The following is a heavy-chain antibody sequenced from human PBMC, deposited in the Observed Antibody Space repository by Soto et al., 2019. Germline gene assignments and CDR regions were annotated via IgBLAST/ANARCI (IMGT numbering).Heavy chain of an antibody. J-gene: IGHJ6*02. Sequence: QVQLVQSGAEAKKPGASVKVSCKASGFTFSAYYIYWVRQAPGQGLEWIGWINPNSGGTNNAQKFQGRVTMTRDTSTSTVYMELSALTPDDTAVYYCARSLLDEYSSSWRSAYYGMDVWGQGTTVTVSS. CDR3: ARSLLDEYSSSWRSAYYGMDV. V-gene: IGHV1-2*02. D-gene: IGHD6-13*01. CDR2: INPNSGGT. CDR1: GFTFSAYY.